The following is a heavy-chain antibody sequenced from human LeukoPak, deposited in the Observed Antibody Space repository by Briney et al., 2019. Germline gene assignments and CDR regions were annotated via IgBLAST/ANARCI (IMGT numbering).Heavy chain of an antibody. Sequence: GGALRLSWAASGFPFDDFGISWVRQAPGKGLEWVAGINWNGACTGYAGSVKGRFTLSRDNDQNSLYLQMNSLRAEDTALYYRARALQTNNYDSSVIDFWGQGTMVTVSS. D-gene: IGHD3-22*01. CDR3: ARALQTNNYDSSVIDF. V-gene: IGHV3-20*04. CDR2: INWNGACT. J-gene: IGHJ3*01. CDR1: GFPFDDFG.